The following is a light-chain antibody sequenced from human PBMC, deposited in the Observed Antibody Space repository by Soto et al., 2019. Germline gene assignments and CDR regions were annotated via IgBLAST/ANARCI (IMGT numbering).Light chain of an antibody. CDR1: QGIIDY. J-gene: IGKJ1*01. V-gene: IGKV1-27*01. CDR3: QKYNSAPQT. CDR2: AAS. Sequence: DVQMTQSPSSLSASVGDRVTITCRASQGIIDYLAWYQQKPGKVPKLLIYAASTLQSGVPSRFSGSGSGTDSTLTISSLQPEDVATYYCQKYNSAPQTFGQGTRVEIK.